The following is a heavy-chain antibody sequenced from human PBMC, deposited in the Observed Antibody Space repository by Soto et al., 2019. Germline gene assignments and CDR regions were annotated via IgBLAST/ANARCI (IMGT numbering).Heavy chain of an antibody. J-gene: IGHJ6*03. V-gene: IGHV3-23*01. CDR2: ISGSGSDR. CDR1: GFTFSTYA. CDR3: PKTPRSYYYYVDV. Sequence: EVQVLESGGGLVQPGGSLRLSCVASGFTFSTYAMNWVRQAPGKGLEWVSGISGSGSDRYYADSVRGRFTISRDNSNNTLNLQMDSLRAGDTAIYYCPKTPRSYYYYVDVWSKGTAVTVSS. D-gene: IGHD3-10*01.